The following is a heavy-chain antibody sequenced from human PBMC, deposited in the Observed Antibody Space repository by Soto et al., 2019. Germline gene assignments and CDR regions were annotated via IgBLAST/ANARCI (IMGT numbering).Heavy chain of an antibody. D-gene: IGHD4-17*01. J-gene: IGHJ4*02. Sequence: EVQLVESGGGLVQPGRSLRLSCAASVFTFDDYAMHWIRQAPGKGLEWVSGISWNSGSIGYADSVKGRFTSSRDNAKNTLYLQMNSLIAEDTALYYCAKSLEVTTSPFDYWGQGTLVTVSS. CDR3: AKSLEVTTSPFDY. CDR1: VFTFDDYA. V-gene: IGHV3-9*01. CDR2: ISWNSGSI.